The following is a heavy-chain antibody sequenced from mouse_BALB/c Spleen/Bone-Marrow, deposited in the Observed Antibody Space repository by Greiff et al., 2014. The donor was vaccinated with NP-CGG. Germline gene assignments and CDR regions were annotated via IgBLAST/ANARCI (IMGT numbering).Heavy chain of an antibody. CDR2: IYPGGGYT. CDR1: GYTFTNYW. D-gene: IGHD2-4*01. V-gene: IGHV1-63*02. J-gene: IGHJ4*01. CDR3: ARDMITTRAMDY. Sequence: QVQLQQSGAELVRPGTSVKISCKASGYTFTNYWLGWVKQRPGHGLEWVGDIYPGGGYTDYNEKFKGKATLTADTSSSTAYMQLSSLTSEDSAVYFCARDMITTRAMDYWGQGTSVTVS.